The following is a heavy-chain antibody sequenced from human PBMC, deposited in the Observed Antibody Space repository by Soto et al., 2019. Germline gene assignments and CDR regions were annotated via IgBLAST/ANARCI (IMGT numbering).Heavy chain of an antibody. CDR3: ARSLYGFQAGGFDL. V-gene: IGHV3-23*01. D-gene: IGHD3-10*01. CDR2: ISGSGGTP. J-gene: IGHJ2*01. Sequence: PGGSLRLSCAAAGFPFSNFVMSWVRQPPGKGLEWVSTISGSGGTPDHADSVKGRLKISRDNSQNILFLEMDRLRPDDTAIYYCARSLYGFQAGGFDLWGRGTLVTVSS. CDR1: GFPFSNFV.